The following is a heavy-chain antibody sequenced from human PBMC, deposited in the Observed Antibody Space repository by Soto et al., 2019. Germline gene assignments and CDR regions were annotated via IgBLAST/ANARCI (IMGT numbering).Heavy chain of an antibody. J-gene: IGHJ6*02. CDR2: IYYSGNT. CDR1: GGSIRSGGYY. V-gene: IGHV4-31*03. CDR3: ARDRLMATAGTARHYFGLDV. Sequence: QVQLQESGPGLVKPSQTLSLTCTVSGGSIRSGGYYWSWVRQNPRKGLEWIGNIYYSGNTYYNPSLKSRLTISVDTSKNQFSLNLGSVTAADTAVYYCARDRLMATAGTARHYFGLDVWGQGTTVTVSS. D-gene: IGHD5-18*01.